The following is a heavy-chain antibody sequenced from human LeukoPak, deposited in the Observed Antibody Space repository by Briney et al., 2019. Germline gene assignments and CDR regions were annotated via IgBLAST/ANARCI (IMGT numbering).Heavy chain of an antibody. Sequence: GGSLRLSCAASGFTFSSYSMNWVRQAPGKGLEWVSSISSSSSYMYYADSVKGRFTISRDNAKNSLYLQMNSLRAEDTAVYYCARDRAGIAAAARGAPGVWGKGTTVTVSS. CDR2: ISSSSSYM. V-gene: IGHV3-21*01. J-gene: IGHJ6*04. CDR1: GFTFSSYS. CDR3: ARDRAGIAAAARGAPGV. D-gene: IGHD6-13*01.